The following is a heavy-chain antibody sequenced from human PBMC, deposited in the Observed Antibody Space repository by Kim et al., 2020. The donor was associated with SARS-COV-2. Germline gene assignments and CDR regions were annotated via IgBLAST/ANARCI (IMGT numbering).Heavy chain of an antibody. Sequence: ASLKVSCKASGYTFTSYYMHWVRQAPGQGLEWMGIINPSGGSTSYAQKFQGRVTMTRDTSTSTVYMELSSLRSEDTAVYYCARDKRFYYDSSGYWRGGFLDVWGQGTTVTVSS. D-gene: IGHD3-22*01. V-gene: IGHV1-46*01. CDR2: INPSGGST. CDR3: ARDKRFYYDSSGYWRGGFLDV. J-gene: IGHJ6*02. CDR1: GYTFTSYY.